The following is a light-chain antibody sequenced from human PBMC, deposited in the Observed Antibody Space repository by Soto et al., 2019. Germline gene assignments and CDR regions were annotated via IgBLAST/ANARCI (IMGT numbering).Light chain of an antibody. CDR3: QHTFNSPPWT. CDR1: QNIDMY. J-gene: IGKJ1*01. V-gene: IGKV1-39*01. CDR2: GAS. Sequence: DIHMTQSPSSLSASVGDTVTITCRASQNIDMYLNWYQQKPGKVPRVLISGASNLQSGVPSRFSGSGSGTDFTLTISSLQSEDFASYFCQHTFNSPPWTFGQGTKVEVK.